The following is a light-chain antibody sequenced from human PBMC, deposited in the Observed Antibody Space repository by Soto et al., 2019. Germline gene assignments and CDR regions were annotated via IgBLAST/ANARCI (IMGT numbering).Light chain of an antibody. CDR2: EAS. CDR3: QQYHGYPWT. CDR1: QSIYTW. J-gene: IGKJ1*01. Sequence: DIQMTQSPSTLSASLGDRVTITCRASQSIYTWLAWYQHKPGKAPKLLISEASLSESGVPSRFSGSGSGTQFTLTISSLQPDDFETYFCQQYHGYPWTLSQGTKVDIK. V-gene: IGKV1-5*03.